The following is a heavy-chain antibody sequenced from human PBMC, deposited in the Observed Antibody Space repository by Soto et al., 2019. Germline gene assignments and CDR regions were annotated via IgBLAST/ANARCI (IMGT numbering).Heavy chain of an antibody. J-gene: IGHJ6*03. D-gene: IGHD3-3*01. CDR3: ARGDFWGGSYYMDV. V-gene: IGHV1-3*01. Sequence: ASVKVSCKASGYTFTSYAMHWVRQAPGQRLEWMGWINAGNGNTKYSQKFQGRVTITRDTSASTAYMELSSLRSEDTAVYYCARGDFWGGSYYMDVGGKGTTVTVPS. CDR1: GYTFTSYA. CDR2: INAGNGNT.